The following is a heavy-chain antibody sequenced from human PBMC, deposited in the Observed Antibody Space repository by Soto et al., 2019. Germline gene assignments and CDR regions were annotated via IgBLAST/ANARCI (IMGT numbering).Heavy chain of an antibody. Sequence: SETLSLTCAVAGYSISSVDYWGWIRQPPGKGLEWIGSIYRSGHTYYNPSLKSRVTISLDTSKNQFSLNLTSVTAADTAVYYCARPRTVFGAVEYWGLGTLVTVSS. CDR3: ARPRTVFGAVEY. V-gene: IGHV4-38-2*01. J-gene: IGHJ4*02. CDR1: GYSISSVDY. D-gene: IGHD3-3*01. CDR2: IYRSGHT.